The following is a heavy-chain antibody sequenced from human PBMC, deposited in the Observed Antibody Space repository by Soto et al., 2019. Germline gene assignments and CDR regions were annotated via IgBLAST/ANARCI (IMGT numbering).Heavy chain of an antibody. V-gene: IGHV3-11*01. CDR2: ISSSGSDI. J-gene: IGHJ4*02. Sequence: GGSLRLSCAASGFTLSDYYMSWIRQAPGKGLEWVSYISSSGSDIDYADSAKGRFTISRDNAKNSLYLQMNSLRAEDTAVFYCVRDNSGFDYWGQGTLVTVSS. CDR3: VRDNSGFDY. CDR1: GFTLSDYY. D-gene: IGHD1-1*01.